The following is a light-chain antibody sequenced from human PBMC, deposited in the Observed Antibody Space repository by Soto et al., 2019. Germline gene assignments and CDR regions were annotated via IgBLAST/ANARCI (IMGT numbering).Light chain of an antibody. CDR1: SSNIGSNY. CDR2: RNN. CDR3: AAWDDNLSGVV. Sequence: QSVLTQPPSASGTPGQRVTISCSGTSSNIGSNYVYWYQQLPGTTPKLLIYRNNQRPSGVPDRFSGSKSGTSASLAISGLRSEDEADYYCAAWDDNLSGVVFGGGTKLIVL. J-gene: IGLJ2*01. V-gene: IGLV1-47*01.